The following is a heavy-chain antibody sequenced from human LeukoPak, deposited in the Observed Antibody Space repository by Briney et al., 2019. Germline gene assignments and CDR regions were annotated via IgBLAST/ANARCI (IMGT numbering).Heavy chain of an antibody. J-gene: IGHJ4*02. CDR1: GFTFSSYS. CDR2: ISSSSSYI. CDR3: AGGYYYDSSGFDY. V-gene: IGHV3-21*01. Sequence: GGSLRLSCAASGFTFSSYSMSWVRQAPGKGLEWVSSISSSSSYIYYADSVKGRFTISRDNAKNSLYLQMNSLRAEDTAVYYCAGGYYYDSSGFDYWGQGTLVTVSS. D-gene: IGHD3-22*01.